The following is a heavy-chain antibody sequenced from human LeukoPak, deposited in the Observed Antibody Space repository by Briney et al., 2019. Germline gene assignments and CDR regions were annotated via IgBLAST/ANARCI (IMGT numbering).Heavy chain of an antibody. CDR3: ARDLRDGYKWYFDL. V-gene: IGHV1-69*06. D-gene: IGHD5-24*01. CDR1: GGTFSSYA. CDR2: IIPIFGTA. J-gene: IGHJ2*01. Sequence: GASVKVSCKASGGTFSSYAISWVRQAPGQGLEWMGGIIPIFGTANYAQKFQGRVTITADKSTSTAYMELSSLRSEDTAVYYCARDLRDGYKWYFDLWGRGTLVTVSS.